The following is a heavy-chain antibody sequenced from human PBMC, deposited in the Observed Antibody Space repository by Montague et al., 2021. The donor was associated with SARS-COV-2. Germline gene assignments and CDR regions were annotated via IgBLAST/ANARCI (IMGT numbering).Heavy chain of an antibody. CDR1: GFIVSGNY. Sequence: SLRLSCAASGFIVSGNYMSWVRQAPGKGLEWVSTISGNGDPDTTYYADSVKGRFTISRDISKNTLYLQMNSLRAEDTAVCYCAKLSGGSYLHYFEYWGQGTLVTVSS. CDR3: AKLSGGSYLHYFEY. J-gene: IGHJ4*02. CDR2: ISGNGDPDTT. V-gene: IGHV3-23*01. D-gene: IGHD1-26*01.